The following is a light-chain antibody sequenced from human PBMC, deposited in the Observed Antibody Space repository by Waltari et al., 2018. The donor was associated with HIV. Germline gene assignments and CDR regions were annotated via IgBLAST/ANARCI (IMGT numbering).Light chain of an antibody. Sequence: QSALTQPASVSGSPGQSITISCSGTSSDVGDYNSVSWYPLHPGKAPQLLIFEVNHRPSGVSIRFSGSKSGNTASLTISGLQTEDEADYYCSSFAAGGTQVFGTGTKVTV. V-gene: IGLV2-14*01. CDR2: EVN. CDR1: SSDVGDYNS. J-gene: IGLJ1*01. CDR3: SSFAAGGTQV.